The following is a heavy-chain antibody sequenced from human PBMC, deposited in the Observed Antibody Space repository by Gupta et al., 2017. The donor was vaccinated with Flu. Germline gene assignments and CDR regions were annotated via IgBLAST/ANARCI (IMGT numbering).Heavy chain of an antibody. D-gene: IGHD2-2*01. CDR1: GGSMSDGDYY. CDR2: IYNRGRS. CDR3: AGIVVVPASRRFDP. J-gene: IGHJ5*02. Sequence: TGSGGSMSDGDYYWTWIRQAPGEGLEWIGYIYNRGRSSYNPSLKSRASISLHTSKNQFSLELTSVTVADTAFYYCAGIVVVPASRRFDPWGQGLLVNVSS. V-gene: IGHV4-30-4*08.